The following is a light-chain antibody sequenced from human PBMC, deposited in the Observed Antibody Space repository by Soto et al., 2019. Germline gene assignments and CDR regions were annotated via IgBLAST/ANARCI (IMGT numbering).Light chain of an antibody. CDR2: DDR. V-gene: IGLV3-21*02. J-gene: IGLJ2*01. CDR1: NIGSKS. CDR3: QVWHSSSVV. Sequence: SYELTQPPSVSVAPGQTARITCGGNNIGSKSVHWYQQKSGQAPVLVVYDDRDRPSGIPERFSGSNSGNTATLTISRVEAGDEADYYCQVWHSSSVVFGGGTKLTVL.